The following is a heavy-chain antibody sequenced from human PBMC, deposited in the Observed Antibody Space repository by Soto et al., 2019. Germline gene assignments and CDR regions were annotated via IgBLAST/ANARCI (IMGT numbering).Heavy chain of an antibody. CDR3: AGETGTTSYYGMDV. J-gene: IGHJ6*02. D-gene: IGHD1-7*01. CDR2: INPNSGGT. CDR1: GYTFTGYY. Sequence: GASVKVSCKASGYTFTGYYMHWVLQAPGQGLEWMGWINPNSGGTNYAQKFQGRVTMTRDTSISTAYMELSRLRSDDTAVYYCAGETGTTSYYGMDVWGQGTTVTVSS. V-gene: IGHV1-2*02.